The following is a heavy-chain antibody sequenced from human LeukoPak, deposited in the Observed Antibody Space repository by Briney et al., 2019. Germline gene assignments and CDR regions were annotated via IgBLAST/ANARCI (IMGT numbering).Heavy chain of an antibody. D-gene: IGHD3-3*01. CDR2: IYTSGST. CDR3: AAQPGAYDFWSGYSRGYYYYYMDV. V-gene: IGHV4-61*02. Sequence: SETLSLTCTVSGGSISSGSYYGSWIRQPAGKGLEWIGRIYTSGSTNYNPSLKSRVTISVDTSKNQFSLKLSSVTAADTAVYYCAAQPGAYDFWSGYSRGYYYYYMDVWGKGTTVTVSS. J-gene: IGHJ6*03. CDR1: GGSISSGSYY.